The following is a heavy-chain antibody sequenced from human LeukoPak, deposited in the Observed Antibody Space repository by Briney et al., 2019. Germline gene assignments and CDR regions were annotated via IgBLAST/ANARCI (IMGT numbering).Heavy chain of an antibody. CDR3: AKSITIFGVVRFDP. CDR1: GFTFDDYA. J-gene: IGHJ5*02. D-gene: IGHD3-3*01. CDR2: ISGDGGST. Sequence: PGGSLRLSCAASGFTFDDYAMHGVRQAPGKGLEWVSLISGDGGSTYYADSVKGRFTISRDNSKNSLYLQMNSLRTEDTALYYCAKSITIFGVVRFDPWGQGALVTVSS. V-gene: IGHV3-43*02.